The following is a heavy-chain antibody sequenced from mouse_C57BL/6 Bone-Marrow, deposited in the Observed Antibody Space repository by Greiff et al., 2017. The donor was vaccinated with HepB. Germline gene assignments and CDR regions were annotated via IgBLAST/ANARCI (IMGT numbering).Heavy chain of an antibody. V-gene: IGHV3-6*01. D-gene: IGHD1-1*01. J-gene: IGHJ1*03. CDR1: GYSITSGYY. CDR3: ARDNYGSLYFDV. CDR2: ISYDGSN. Sequence: DVQLQESGPGLVKPSQSLSLTCSVTGYSITSGYYWNWIRQFPGNKLEWMGYISYDGSNNYNPSLKNRISITRDTSKNQFFLKLNSVTTEDTATYYCARDNYGSLYFDVWGTGTTVTVSS.